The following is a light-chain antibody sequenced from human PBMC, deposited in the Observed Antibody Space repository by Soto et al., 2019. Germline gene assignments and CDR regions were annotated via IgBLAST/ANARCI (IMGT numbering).Light chain of an antibody. J-gene: IGLJ2*01. Sequence: QSVLTQPPSVSGAPGQRDTISCTGSSSNIGAGYDVHWYQQLPGTAPKLLIYGNSNRPSGVPDRFSGSKSGTSASLAITGLQAEDEADYYCQSYDSSLSGPLFGGGTKVTVL. CDR2: GNS. V-gene: IGLV1-40*01. CDR3: QSYDSSLSGPL. CDR1: SSNIGAGYD.